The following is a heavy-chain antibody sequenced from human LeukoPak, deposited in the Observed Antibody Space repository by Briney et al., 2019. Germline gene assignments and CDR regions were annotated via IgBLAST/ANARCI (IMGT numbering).Heavy chain of an antibody. D-gene: IGHD3-10*01. CDR2: INPNSGGT. CDR3: ARDRDWYYYGSGSYGWFDP. CDR1: GYTFTGYY. J-gene: IGHJ5*02. Sequence: ASVKVSCKASGYTFTGYYMHWVRQAPGQGLEWMGWINPNSGGTNYAQKFQGRVTMTRDTSISTAYMELSRLRSDDTAVYYCARDRDWYYYGSGSYGWFDPWGQGTLVTVSS. V-gene: IGHV1-2*02.